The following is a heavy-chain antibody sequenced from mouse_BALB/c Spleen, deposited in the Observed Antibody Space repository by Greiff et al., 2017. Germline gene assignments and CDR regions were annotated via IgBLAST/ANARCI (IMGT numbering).Heavy chain of an antibody. CDR1: GFTFSSYG. V-gene: IGHV5-6*01. CDR2: ISSGGSYT. D-gene: IGHD1-1*01. J-gene: IGHJ2*01. CDR3: ARGNYYGREGYFDY. Sequence: EVQGVESGGDLVKPGGSLKLSCAASGFTFSSYGMSWVRQTPDKRLEWVATISSGGSYTYYPDSVKGRFTISRDNAKNTLYLQMSSLKSEDTAMYYCARGNYYGREGYFDYWGQGTTLTVSS.